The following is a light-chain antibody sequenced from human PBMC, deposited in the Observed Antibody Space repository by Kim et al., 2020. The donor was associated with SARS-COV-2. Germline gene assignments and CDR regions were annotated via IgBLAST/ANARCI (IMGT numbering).Light chain of an antibody. V-gene: IGKV3-20*01. Sequence: SPGERVTPSCRASQSVGSSYLAWYQQKPGQAPRLLISGASSRATAIPDRFSGSGSGTDFTLTISRVEPEDFAVYYCQQYGSSPTTFGQGTKVDIK. CDR3: QQYGSSPTT. CDR1: QSVGSSY. J-gene: IGKJ1*01. CDR2: GAS.